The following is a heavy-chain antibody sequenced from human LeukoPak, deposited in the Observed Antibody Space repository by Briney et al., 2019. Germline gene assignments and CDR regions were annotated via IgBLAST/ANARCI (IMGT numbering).Heavy chain of an antibody. CDR1: GGSFSGYY. CDR2: INHSGST. D-gene: IGHD3-9*01. J-gene: IGHJ4*02. CDR3: ARKRYLDY. V-gene: IGHV4-34*01. Sequence: SETLSLTCAVYGGSFSGYYWSWIRQPPGKGLEWIGEINHSGSTNYNPSLKSRVTISVDTSKNQFSLKLSSVTAADTAVYYCARKRYLDYWGQRTLVTVSS.